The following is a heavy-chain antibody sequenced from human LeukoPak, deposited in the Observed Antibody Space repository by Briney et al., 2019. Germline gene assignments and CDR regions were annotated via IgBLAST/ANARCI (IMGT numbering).Heavy chain of an antibody. CDR1: GGSISSYY. Sequence: SETLSLTCTVSGGSISSYYRSWIRQPPGKGLEWIGYIYYSGSTNYNPSLKSRVTISVDTSKNQFSLKLSSVTAADTAVYYCARRGYSSMDVWGQGTTVTVSS. D-gene: IGHD5-18*01. CDR2: IYYSGST. J-gene: IGHJ6*02. CDR3: ARRGYSSMDV. V-gene: IGHV4-59*08.